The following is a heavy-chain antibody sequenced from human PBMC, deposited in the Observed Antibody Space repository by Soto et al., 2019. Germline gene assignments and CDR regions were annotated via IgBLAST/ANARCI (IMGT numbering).Heavy chain of an antibody. CDR1: GFTFSNNG. J-gene: IGHJ6*02. V-gene: IGHV3-33*01. Sequence: VQLVESGGGVVQPGRSLRLSCAASGFTFSNNGMHWVRQAPGKGLEWLAVIWYDGINKYYADSVKGRFIISRDNSKNTVYLQMNSLRAEDTAVYYCARDRVQMVDGLDVWGQGTMVTVSS. CDR3: ARDRVQMVDGLDV. CDR2: IWYDGINK. D-gene: IGHD2-15*01.